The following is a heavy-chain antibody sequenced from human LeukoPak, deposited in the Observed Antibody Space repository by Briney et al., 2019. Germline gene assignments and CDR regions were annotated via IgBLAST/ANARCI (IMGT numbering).Heavy chain of an antibody. CDR2: ISDSGGGT. J-gene: IGHJ6*03. CDR3: AKRRGLELLYYYYMDV. D-gene: IGHD1-7*01. V-gene: IGHV3-23*01. Sequence: GGTLRLSCAASGFTFSSYAMSWVRQAPGKGLEWVSVISDSGGGTYYADSVKGRFTISRDNSKNTLYLQMNSLRAEDTAVYYCAKRRGLELLYYYYMDVWGRGTTVTVSS. CDR1: GFTFSSYA.